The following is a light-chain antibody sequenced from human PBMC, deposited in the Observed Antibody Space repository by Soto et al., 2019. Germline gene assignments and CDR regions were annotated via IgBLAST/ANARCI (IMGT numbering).Light chain of an antibody. CDR1: QRISTF. V-gene: IGKV1-39*01. Sequence: DIQMTQSPSSLSAFVGDSVTITCHASQRISTFLNWYHQKPGKAPKLLIYSSSYLQSGVPSNFSGSGSGTDFTLSISSLQPEDFAIYYCEQTYSTPVTFGQGTRLEIK. J-gene: IGKJ5*01. CDR2: SSS. CDR3: EQTYSTPVT.